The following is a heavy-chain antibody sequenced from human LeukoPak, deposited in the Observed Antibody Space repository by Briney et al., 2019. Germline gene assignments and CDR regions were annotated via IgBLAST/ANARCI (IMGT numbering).Heavy chain of an antibody. CDR3: ARKNSLDY. CDR2: ISYDGSNK. Sequence: GGSLRLSCAASGFTFSSYAMHWVRQAPGKGLEWVAVISYDGSNKYYADSVKGRFTICRDNSKNSLYLQMNSLRAEDTAVYYCARKNSLDYWGQGTLVTVSS. J-gene: IGHJ4*02. V-gene: IGHV3-30*04. CDR1: GFTFSSYA. D-gene: IGHD2/OR15-2a*01.